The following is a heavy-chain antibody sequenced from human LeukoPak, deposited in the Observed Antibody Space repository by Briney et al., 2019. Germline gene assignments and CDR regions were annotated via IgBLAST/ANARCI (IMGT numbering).Heavy chain of an antibody. J-gene: IGHJ5*02. D-gene: IGHD3-10*01. Sequence: SQTLSLTCTVSGGSIGSGGYYWSWIRQPPGKGLEWIGYIYHSGSTDYNPSLKSRVTISVDRSKNQFSLKLSSVTAADTAVYYCARGRGWFDPWGQGTLVSVSS. V-gene: IGHV4-30-2*01. CDR2: IYHSGST. CDR3: ARGRGWFDP. CDR1: GGSIGSGGYY.